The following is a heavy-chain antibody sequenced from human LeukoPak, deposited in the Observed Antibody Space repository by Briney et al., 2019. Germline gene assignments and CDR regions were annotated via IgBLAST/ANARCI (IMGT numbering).Heavy chain of an antibody. CDR3: ARGQGGFWTGLDS. D-gene: IGHD3/OR15-3a*01. CDR1: GDSISGYF. J-gene: IGHJ4*02. Sequence: SETLSLTCIVSGDSISGYFWTWIRQPPGKELEWIGFISNSDSTSYKTGSTSYNPSLRSRVSVSADTARNRLSLRLTSVTAADTAVYYCARGQGGFWTGLDSWGQGTLVTVSS. V-gene: IGHV4-59*01. CDR2: ISNSDSTSYKTGST.